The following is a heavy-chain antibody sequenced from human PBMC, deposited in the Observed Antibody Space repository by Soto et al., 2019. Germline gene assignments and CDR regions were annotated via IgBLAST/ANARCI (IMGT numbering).Heavy chain of an antibody. CDR2: IYHSGST. CDR1: GGSISSGGYS. Sequence: QLQLQASGSGLVNPSQTLSLTCAVSGGSISSGGYSWSWIRQPQGKDLEWIGYIYHSGSTYYNPSLNSRVTLSVDRSKDQFYLTLSSVTAADTAVYYCARSQTTVTSYDYWCQGTLITVSS. CDR3: ARSQTTVTSYDY. D-gene: IGHD4-17*01. J-gene: IGHJ4*02. V-gene: IGHV4-30-2*01.